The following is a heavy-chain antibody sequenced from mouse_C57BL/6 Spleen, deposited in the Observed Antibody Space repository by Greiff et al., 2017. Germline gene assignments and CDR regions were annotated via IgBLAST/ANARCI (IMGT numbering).Heavy chain of an antibody. V-gene: IGHV1-39*01. CDR2: INPNYGTT. Sequence: VQLQQSGPELVKPGASVKISCKASGYSFTDYNMNWVKQSNGKSLEWIGVINPNYGTTSYNQKFKGKATLTVDQTSSKSYMQLSSLTSEDSAVYYCARSGTYYGSTFYYAMDYWGQGTSVTVSS. J-gene: IGHJ4*01. D-gene: IGHD1-1*01. CDR1: GYSFTDYN. CDR3: ARSGTYYGSTFYYAMDY.